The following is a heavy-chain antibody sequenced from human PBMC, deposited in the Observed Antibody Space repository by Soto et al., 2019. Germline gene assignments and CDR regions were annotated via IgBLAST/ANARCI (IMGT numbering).Heavy chain of an antibody. CDR1: GFTVSSNY. CDR2: IYSGGST. CDR3: ARSLGYCSSTSCYSYYGMDV. Sequence: PGGSLRLSCAASGFTVSSNYMSWVRQAPGKGLEWVSVIYSGGSTYYADSVKGRFTISRDNSKNTLYLQMNSLRAEDTAVYYCARSLGYCSSTSCYSYYGMDVWGQGTKVTVSS. J-gene: IGHJ6*02. D-gene: IGHD2-2*02. V-gene: IGHV3-53*01.